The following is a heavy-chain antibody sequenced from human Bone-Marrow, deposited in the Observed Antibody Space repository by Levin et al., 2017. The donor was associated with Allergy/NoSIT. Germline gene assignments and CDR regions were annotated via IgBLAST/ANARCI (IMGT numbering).Heavy chain of an antibody. CDR1: GFTFNSYA. CDR3: ERETSGNCVYYGMDV. Sequence: AGGSLRLSCAASGFTFNSYAMHWVRQAPGKGLEWVAVISNDGNNKYYADSVKGRSTISRDNSNNTVYLQMNSLRAGDTAVYHWERETSGNCVYYGMDVWGQGTTVTVSS. V-gene: IGHV3-30-3*01. CDR2: ISNDGNNK. J-gene: IGHJ6*02. D-gene: IGHD3-3*01.